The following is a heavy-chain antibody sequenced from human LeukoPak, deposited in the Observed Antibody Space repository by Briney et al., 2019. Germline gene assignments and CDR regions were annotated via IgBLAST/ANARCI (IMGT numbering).Heavy chain of an antibody. CDR3: ARETSRGKVDY. D-gene: IGHD3-16*01. J-gene: IGHJ4*02. CDR1: GFTFSSYW. Sequence: GGSLRLSCAASGFTFSSYWMSWVRQAPGKGLEWVGNIKQDGSDQYYAGSVKGRFTISRDNAKNSLYLQMNSLRAEDTAVYYCARETSRGKVDYWGQGTLVTVSS. CDR2: IKQDGSDQ. V-gene: IGHV3-7*01.